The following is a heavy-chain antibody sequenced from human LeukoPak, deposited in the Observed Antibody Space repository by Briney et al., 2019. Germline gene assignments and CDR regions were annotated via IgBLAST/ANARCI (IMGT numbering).Heavy chain of an antibody. Sequence: GGSLRLPCAASGFTFSSYSMNWVRQAPGKGLEWVSYISGSSYTIKYADSVKGRFTVSRDNAKNSLFLQMNSLRAEDTAVYYCARTDALGDYWGQGTLVTVSS. D-gene: IGHD3-16*01. J-gene: IGHJ4*02. CDR2: ISGSSYTI. CDR1: GFTFSSYS. V-gene: IGHV3-48*04. CDR3: ARTDALGDY.